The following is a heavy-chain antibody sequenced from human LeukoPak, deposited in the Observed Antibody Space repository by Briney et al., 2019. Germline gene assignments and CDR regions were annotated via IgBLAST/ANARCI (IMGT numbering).Heavy chain of an antibody. CDR1: GFTFSDYW. CDR2: IKHDGSAN. Sequence: GGSLRLSCAASGFTFSDYWMSWVRQAPGKGLEWVANIKHDGSANYYVDSVKGRFTLSRDNAKNSLYLQMNSLRAEDTAVYYCSRAEDYWGQGTRVTVSS. CDR3: SRAEDY. V-gene: IGHV3-7*01. J-gene: IGHJ4*02.